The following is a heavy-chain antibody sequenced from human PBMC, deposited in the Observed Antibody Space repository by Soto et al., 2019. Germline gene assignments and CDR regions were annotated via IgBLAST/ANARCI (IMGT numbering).Heavy chain of an antibody. CDR2: ISYSGST. CDR3: ASSGGMYYYDPHAFDI. CDR1: GGSISTYY. D-gene: IGHD3-22*01. Sequence: PSETLSLTCSVSGGSISTYYWSWIRQPPGKGLEWIGYISYSGSTTYTPSLKSRVTMSADTSKNQFSLRLSSVTAADTAVYYCASSGGMYYYDPHAFDIWGQGAMVTVSS. J-gene: IGHJ3*02. V-gene: IGHV4-59*08.